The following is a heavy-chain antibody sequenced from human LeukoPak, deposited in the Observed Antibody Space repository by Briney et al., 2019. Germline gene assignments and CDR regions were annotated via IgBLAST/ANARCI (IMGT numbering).Heavy chain of an antibody. Sequence: SETLSLTCTVSGGSVSSGDYYWSWIRQHPGKGLEWIGYIYYSGTTYYNPSLKSRVSMSVDTSKNQFSLKLTSVTAADTAVYFCARERGYVVVISGEVRPYYGLDVWGQGTTVTVSS. D-gene: IGHD2-2*01. CDR2: IYYSGTT. V-gene: IGHV4-31*03. CDR1: GGSVSSGDYY. J-gene: IGHJ6*02. CDR3: ARERGYVVVISGEVRPYYGLDV.